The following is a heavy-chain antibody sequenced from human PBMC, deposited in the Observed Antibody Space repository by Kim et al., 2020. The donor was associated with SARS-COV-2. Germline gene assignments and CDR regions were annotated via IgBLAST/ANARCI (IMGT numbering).Heavy chain of an antibody. D-gene: IGHD4-17*01. CDR1: GFTFSSYA. J-gene: IGHJ3*02. CDR2: ISYDGSNK. Sequence: GGSLRLSCAASGFTFSSYAMHWVRQAPGKGLEWVAVISYDGSNKYYADSVKGRFTISRDNSKNTLYLQMNSLRAEDTAVYYCARPVWDYGGPERDAFDIWVQGTMVTVSS. CDR3: ARPVWDYGGPERDAFDI. V-gene: IGHV3-30*04.